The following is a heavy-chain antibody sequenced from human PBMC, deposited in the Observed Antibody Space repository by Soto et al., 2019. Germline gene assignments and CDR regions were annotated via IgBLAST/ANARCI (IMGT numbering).Heavy chain of an antibody. V-gene: IGHV3-30-3*01. D-gene: IGHD3-22*01. CDR3: AKDPPDSSGYYFKLFDY. CDR1: GFTFSSYA. CDR2: ISYDGGDK. J-gene: IGHJ4*02. Sequence: GGSLRLSCAASGFTFSSYAMHWVRQTPGKGLEWVAVISYDGGDKYYADSVKGRFTISRDNSKNTLYLQMNSLRAEDTAVYYCAKDPPDSSGYYFKLFDYWGQGTLVTVSS.